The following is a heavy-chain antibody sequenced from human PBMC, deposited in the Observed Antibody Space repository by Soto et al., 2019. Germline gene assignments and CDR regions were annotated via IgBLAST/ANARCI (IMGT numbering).Heavy chain of an antibody. CDR2: IHHSGAT. CDR1: GDSITGNDW. V-gene: IGHV4-4*02. CDR3: ATQGFFRMGV. Sequence: QVQLQESGPGLVQPSGTLSLTCAVSGDSITGNDWWSWVRQPPGKGLEWIGEIHHSGATNYNPSLKSRVHKSIGTSKNQISLKLNSVTAADTAMFYCATQGFFRMGVWGRGTTVTVSS. J-gene: IGHJ6*02.